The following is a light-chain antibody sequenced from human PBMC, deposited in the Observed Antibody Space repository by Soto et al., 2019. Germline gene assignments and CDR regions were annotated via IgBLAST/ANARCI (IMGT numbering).Light chain of an antibody. CDR1: QSISGW. J-gene: IGKJ1*01. CDR2: KAS. CDR3: QQYITYPWT. V-gene: IGKV1-5*03. Sequence: DIQMTQSPSILSASVGDRVTITCRASQSISGWLAWYQQKPGKAPKLLIHKASSLESGVPSRFSGSESGTEFTLTITSLQPDDFATYYCQQYITYPWTFGRGTKVDIK.